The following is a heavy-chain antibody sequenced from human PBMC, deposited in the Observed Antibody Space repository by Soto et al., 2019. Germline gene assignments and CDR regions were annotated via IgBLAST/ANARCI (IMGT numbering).Heavy chain of an antibody. Sequence: PSETLSLTCAGYGGPFSGYYYSWTRQPPGKGLEWIGEINHSGSTNYNPSLKSRVTISVDTSKNQFSLKLSSVTAADTAVYYWAIAAAHYYYSSGMDVWGEGTTVTVS. CDR3: AIAAAHYYYSSGMDV. D-gene: IGHD6-13*01. CDR1: GGPFSGYY. J-gene: IGHJ6*02. V-gene: IGHV4-34*01. CDR2: INHSGST.